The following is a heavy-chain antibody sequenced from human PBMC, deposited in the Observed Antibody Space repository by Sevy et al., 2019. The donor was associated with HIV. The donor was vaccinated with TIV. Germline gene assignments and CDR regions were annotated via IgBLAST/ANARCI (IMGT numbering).Heavy chain of an antibody. CDR3: ARGPSHGGFDS. Sequence: ASVKVSCRASGYTFTDYYIHWLRQAPGQGPEWMGWIDPNGGGTYHAQDFQGRLTITRDTSISTVYMDLSRLTSDDTAVYFCARGPSHGGFDSLGQGTRVTVSS. CDR2: IDPNGGGT. V-gene: IGHV1-2*02. D-gene: IGHD3-16*01. CDR1: GYTFTDYY. J-gene: IGHJ4*02.